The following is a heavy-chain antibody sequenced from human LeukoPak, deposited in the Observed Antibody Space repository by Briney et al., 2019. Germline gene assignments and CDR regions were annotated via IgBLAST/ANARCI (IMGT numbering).Heavy chain of an antibody. CDR1: GYTFTSYA. D-gene: IGHD3-10*01. Sequence: AASVKVSCKASGYTFTSYAMNWVRQAPGQGLEWMGWINTNTGNPTYAQGFTGWFVFSLDTSVSTAYLQISSLKAEDTAVYYCARAVLLWFGGEDAFDIWGQGTMVTVSS. CDR2: INTNTGNP. V-gene: IGHV7-4-1*02. CDR3: ARAVLLWFGGEDAFDI. J-gene: IGHJ3*02.